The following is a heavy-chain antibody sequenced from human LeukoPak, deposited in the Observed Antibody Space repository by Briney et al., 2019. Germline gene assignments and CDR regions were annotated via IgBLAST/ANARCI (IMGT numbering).Heavy chain of an antibody. V-gene: IGHV3-33*01. CDR3: ARDWYYDSAGYFPY. CDR1: GFTFSRYA. CDR2: IWNDGSNQ. Sequence: GGSLRPSCAASGFTFSRYAMHWVRQAPGKGLEWVAFIWNDGSNQNYADSVKGRFTISRDNSKKMVYVQMNSLRVDDTAVYYCARDWYYDSAGYFPYWGLGTLVTVSS. J-gene: IGHJ4*02. D-gene: IGHD3-22*01.